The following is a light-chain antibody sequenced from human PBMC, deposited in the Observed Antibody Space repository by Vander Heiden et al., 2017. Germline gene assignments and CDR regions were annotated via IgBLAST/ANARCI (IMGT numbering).Light chain of an antibody. V-gene: IGLV2-11*01. Sequence: QSALTQPRSVSGSPGPAVTISCTGTSSDVGGYNYVSWYQQHPGKAPKLMIYDVSKRPSGVPDRFSGSKSGNTASLTISGLQAEDEADYYCCSYAGSYTRYVFGTGTKVTVL. CDR3: CSYAGSYTRYV. J-gene: IGLJ1*01. CDR2: DVS. CDR1: SSDVGGYNY.